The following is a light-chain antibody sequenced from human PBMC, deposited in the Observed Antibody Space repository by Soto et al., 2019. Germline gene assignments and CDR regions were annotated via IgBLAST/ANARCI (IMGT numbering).Light chain of an antibody. CDR2: YDD. J-gene: IGLJ2*01. Sequence: QSVLTQPPSVSDAPRQRVTISCSGSSSNIGNNPVIWYQQFPGKAPKLLIYYDDMLYSGVSDRFSGSKSGTSASLAISGLQSEDEADYYCASWDDNLNGPVFGRGTKLTVL. V-gene: IGLV1-36*01. CDR1: SSNIGNNP. CDR3: ASWDDNLNGPV.